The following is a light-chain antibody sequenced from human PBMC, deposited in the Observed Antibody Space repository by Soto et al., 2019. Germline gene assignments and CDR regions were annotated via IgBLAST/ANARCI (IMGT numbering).Light chain of an antibody. CDR2: DVS. Sequence: QSVLTQPASVSGSPGQSITISCTGTSSDVGGYNYVSWYQQHPGKAPKLMIYDVSNRPSGISNRFSGSKSGNTASLTISGLQADDEADYSCSSYTSSSTHGFGPGTNVT. J-gene: IGLJ1*01. CDR3: SSYTSSSTHG. CDR1: SSDVGGYNY. V-gene: IGLV2-14*01.